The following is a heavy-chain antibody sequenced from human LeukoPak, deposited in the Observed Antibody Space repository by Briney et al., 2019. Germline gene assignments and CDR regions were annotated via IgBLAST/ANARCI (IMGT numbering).Heavy chain of an antibody. CDR1: GGTFSSYA. J-gene: IGHJ6*02. V-gene: IGHV1-69*04. D-gene: IGHD6-13*01. CDR2: IIPILGIA. CDR3: ARDLIAAAGIPYYGMDV. Sequence: SVKVSCKASGGTFSSYAIGWVRQAPGQGLEWMGRIIPILGIANYAQKFQGRVTITAGKSTSTAYMELSSLRSEDTAVYYCARDLIAAAGIPYYGMDVWGQGTTVTVSS.